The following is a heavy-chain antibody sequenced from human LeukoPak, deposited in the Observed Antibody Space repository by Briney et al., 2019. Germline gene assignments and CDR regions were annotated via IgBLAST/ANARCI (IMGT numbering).Heavy chain of an antibody. CDR3: ARDSHSVDTATPRRFDP. D-gene: IGHD2-15*01. CDR2: FHNSGSA. J-gene: IGHJ5*02. CDR1: GDSISSYF. V-gene: IGHV4-59*01. Sequence: SETLSLTCTVSGDSISSYFWSWIRQPPGKGLEWIGYFHNSGSANYNPSLKSRITMSVDTSKNQFSLKLMSVTAADTAVYYCARDSHSVDTATPRRFDPWGQGTLVTVSS.